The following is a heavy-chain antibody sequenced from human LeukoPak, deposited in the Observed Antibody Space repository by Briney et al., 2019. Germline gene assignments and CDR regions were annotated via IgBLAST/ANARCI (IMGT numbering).Heavy chain of an antibody. Sequence: GRSLRLSCAASEFTFSSYAMHWVRQAPGKGLEWVAVISYDGRNKYYADSVKGRFTISRDNSKNTLYLQMNSLRAEDTAVYYCARDREWSRVYQHMDVWGKGTTVTVSS. V-gene: IGHV3-30*04. CDR2: ISYDGRNK. CDR1: EFTFSSYA. CDR3: ARDREWSRVYQHMDV. J-gene: IGHJ6*04. D-gene: IGHD6-13*01.